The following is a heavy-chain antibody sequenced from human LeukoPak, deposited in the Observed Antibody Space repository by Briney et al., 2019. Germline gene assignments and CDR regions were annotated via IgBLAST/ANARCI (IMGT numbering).Heavy chain of an antibody. J-gene: IGHJ4*02. CDR3: ASLSVVAFDY. CDR1: GGSFSGYY. V-gene: IGHV3-11*04. Sequence: KPSETLPLTCAVYGGSFSGYYWSWVRQAPGKGLEWVSYISSSSSTIYYADSVKGRFTISRDNAKNSLYLQMNSLRAEDTAVYYCASLSVVAFDYWGQGTLVTVSS. D-gene: IGHD3-22*01. CDR2: ISSSSSTI.